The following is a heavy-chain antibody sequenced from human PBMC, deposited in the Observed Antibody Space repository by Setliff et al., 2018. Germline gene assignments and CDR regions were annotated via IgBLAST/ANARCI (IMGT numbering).Heavy chain of an antibody. CDR3: AKGRGSSFAAQDY. V-gene: IGHV4-59*12. Sequence: SETLSLTCTVSGGSISSYYWSWIRQPPGKGLEWIGSIYYSGSTYYNPSLKSRVTISVDTSKNQFSLKLSSVTAADTAVYYCAKGRGSSFAAQDYLGQGTLVTVSS. CDR1: GGSISSYY. J-gene: IGHJ4*02. D-gene: IGHD6-6*01. CDR2: IYYSGST.